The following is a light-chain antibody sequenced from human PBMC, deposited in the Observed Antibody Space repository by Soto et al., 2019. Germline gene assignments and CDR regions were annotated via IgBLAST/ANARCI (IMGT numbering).Light chain of an antibody. Sequence: DIQMTQSPSTLSASVGDRVTITCRASQSISSWLAWYQQKPGKAPKLLIYKASILASGVPARFSGSGSGTEFTLTISSLQPDDFALYYCHQYNSYSQTFGQGTKLEIK. CDR3: HQYNSYSQT. CDR1: QSISSW. V-gene: IGKV1-5*03. CDR2: KAS. J-gene: IGKJ2*01.